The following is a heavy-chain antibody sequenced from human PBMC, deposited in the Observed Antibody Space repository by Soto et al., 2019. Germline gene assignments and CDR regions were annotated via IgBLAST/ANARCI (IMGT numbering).Heavy chain of an antibody. CDR1: GGTFSSYA. Sequence: SVKVSCKASGGTFSSYAISWVRQAPGQGLEWMGGIIPIFGTANYAQKFQGRVTITADESTSTAYMELSSLRSEDTAVYYCARPYYYDSSGQRQLVAFDIWGQGTMVTVSS. D-gene: IGHD3-22*01. V-gene: IGHV1-69*13. CDR3: ARPYYYDSSGQRQLVAFDI. J-gene: IGHJ3*02. CDR2: IIPIFGTA.